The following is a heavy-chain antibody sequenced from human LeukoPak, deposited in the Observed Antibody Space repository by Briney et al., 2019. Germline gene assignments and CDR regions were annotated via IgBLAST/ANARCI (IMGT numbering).Heavy chain of an antibody. CDR2: INSDGSST. J-gene: IGHJ4*02. CDR1: GFTFSSYW. CDR3: ARDQRLLWFGESDEAYFDY. V-gene: IGHV3-74*01. D-gene: IGHD3-10*01. Sequence: GGSLRLSCAASGFTFSSYWMRWVRQAPGKGLVWVSRINSDGSSTSYADSVKGRFTISRDNAKNTLYLQMNSLRAEDTAVYYCARDQRLLWFGESDEAYFDYWGQGTLVTVSS.